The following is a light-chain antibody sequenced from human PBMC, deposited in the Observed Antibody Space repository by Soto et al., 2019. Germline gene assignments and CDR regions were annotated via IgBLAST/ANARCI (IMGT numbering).Light chain of an antibody. CDR2: GAS. CDR1: QSVSSSY. J-gene: IGKJ2*01. Sequence: EIVLTQSPGTLSLSPGETATVSCRASQSVSSSYLAWYQQKPGQAPRLLIYGASSRATGIPDRFSGSGSGTDFILTISRLEPEDFAVYYSHQYGGSYTFGQGTKLEIK. CDR3: HQYGGSYT. V-gene: IGKV3-20*01.